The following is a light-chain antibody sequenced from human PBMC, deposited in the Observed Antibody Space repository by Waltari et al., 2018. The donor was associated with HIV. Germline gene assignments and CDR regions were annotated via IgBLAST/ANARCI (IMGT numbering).Light chain of an antibody. V-gene: IGKV3-20*01. CDR2: GAS. Sequence: EIVLTQSPGTLSLSPGERATISCRASQSIYGSYLAWYQQKPGQPPRFLIYGASSRAAGTPDRFSGSGSGTEFTLTISRLEPEDFAVYYCQRYSTSPPYTFGQGTKLENK. CDR1: QSIYGSY. J-gene: IGKJ2*01. CDR3: QRYSTSPPYT.